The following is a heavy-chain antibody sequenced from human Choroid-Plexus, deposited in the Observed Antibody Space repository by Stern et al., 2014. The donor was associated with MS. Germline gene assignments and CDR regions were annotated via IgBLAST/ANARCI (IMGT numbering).Heavy chain of an antibody. J-gene: IGHJ5*02. CDR1: GFTFGSCA. V-gene: IGHV3-30*18. CDR3: AKDRQYLTYFFDH. CDR2: VSYDGSNK. Sequence: QVQLGQSGGGVVQPGRPLRLSCVASGFTFGSCAMHWVRKAPGKGLEWVAGVSYDGSNKYYADSVKGRFTISRDNSQNTLYMQMSSLRPEDTAVYYCAKDRQYLTYFFDHWGQGSLVTVSS. D-gene: IGHD2/OR15-2a*01.